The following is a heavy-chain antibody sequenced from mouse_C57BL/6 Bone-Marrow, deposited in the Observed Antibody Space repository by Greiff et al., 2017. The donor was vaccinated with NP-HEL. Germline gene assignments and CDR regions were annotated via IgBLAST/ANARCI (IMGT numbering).Heavy chain of an antibody. CDR1: GYTFTSYW. CDR3: ARKGTGYYFDY. D-gene: IGHD4-1*01. Sequence: QVQLQQPGAELVMPGASVKLSCKASGYTFTSYWMHWVKQRPGQGLEWIGEIDPSDSYTNYNQKFKGKSTLTVEKSSSTAYMQLSSLTSEDSAVYYCARKGTGYYFDYWGQGTTLTVSS. J-gene: IGHJ2*01. V-gene: IGHV1-69*01. CDR2: IDPSDSYT.